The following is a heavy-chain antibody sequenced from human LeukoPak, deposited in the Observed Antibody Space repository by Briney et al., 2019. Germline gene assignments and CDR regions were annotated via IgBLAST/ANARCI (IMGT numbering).Heavy chain of an antibody. CDR3: ARNRYYYGSGSYGVPNWFDP. V-gene: IGHV4-39*01. CDR2: IYYSGST. D-gene: IGHD3-10*01. J-gene: IGHJ5*02. CDR1: GGSISSNSYY. Sequence: SETLSLTCAVSGGSISSNSYYWGWIRQPPGKGLEWIGSIYYSGSTYYNPSLKSRVTISVDTSKNQFSLKLSSVTAADTAVYYCARNRYYYGSGSYGVPNWFDPWGQGTLVTVSS.